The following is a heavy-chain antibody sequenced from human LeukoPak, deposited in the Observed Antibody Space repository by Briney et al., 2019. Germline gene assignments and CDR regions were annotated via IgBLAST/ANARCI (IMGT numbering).Heavy chain of an antibody. CDR2: IYTSGST. Sequence: SGTLSLTCTVSGGAISSYYWSWIRQPAGKGLEWIGRIYTSGSTNYNASLKSRVSMSVDTSKNQFSLKLSSVTAADTAVFYCARENSGSYREFDYWGQGTLVTVSS. CDR1: GGAISSYY. CDR3: ARENSGSYREFDY. J-gene: IGHJ4*02. V-gene: IGHV4-4*07. D-gene: IGHD1-26*01.